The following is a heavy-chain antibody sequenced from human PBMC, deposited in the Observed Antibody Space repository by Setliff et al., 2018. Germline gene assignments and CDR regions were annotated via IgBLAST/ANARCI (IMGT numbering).Heavy chain of an antibody. J-gene: IGHJ4*02. CDR2: IYNSGTT. D-gene: IGHD4-4*01. CDR1: GDSISNTGYY. Sequence: SETLSLTCIVAGDSISNTGYYWGWIRQPPGKGLEWIGRIYNSGTTNYNPSLKSRVTISADTSNNSFSLNLFSVTAADTAVYYCAGRDYSGGDSWGHGNPGHRLL. CDR3: AGRDYSGGDS. V-gene: IGHV4-39*02.